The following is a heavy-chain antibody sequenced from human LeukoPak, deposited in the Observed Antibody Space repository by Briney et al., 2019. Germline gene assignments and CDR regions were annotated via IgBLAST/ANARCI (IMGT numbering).Heavy chain of an antibody. CDR2: MNPNSGNT. Sequence: ASVKVSCKASGYTFTSYDINWVRQATGQGLEWMGWMNPNSGNTGYAQKFQGRVTITRNTSISTAYMELSSLRSEDTAVYYCAREVGGSSSSGYNWFDPWGQGTLVTVSS. V-gene: IGHV1-8*03. CDR1: GYTFTSYD. CDR3: AREVGGSSSSGYNWFDP. D-gene: IGHD6-6*01. J-gene: IGHJ5*02.